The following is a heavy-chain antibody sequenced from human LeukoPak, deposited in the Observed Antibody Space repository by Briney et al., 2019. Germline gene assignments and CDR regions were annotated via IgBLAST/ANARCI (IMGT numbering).Heavy chain of an antibody. V-gene: IGHV1-8*01. CDR1: GYTFTSYD. CDR2: MSPNSGNT. D-gene: IGHD3-9*01. Sequence: ASVKVSCKASGYTFTSYDITWVRQAPGQGLEWMGWMSPNSGNTGYAQKFQGRVTMTRNTSITTAYMELSSLTSEDTVVYYCARETTIPPYYFDYWGLGSQVTVSP. CDR3: ARETTIPPYYFDY. J-gene: IGHJ4*02.